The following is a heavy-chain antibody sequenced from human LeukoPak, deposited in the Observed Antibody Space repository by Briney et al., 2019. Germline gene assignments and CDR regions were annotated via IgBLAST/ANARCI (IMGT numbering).Heavy chain of an antibody. CDR2: TSTRSETI. J-gene: IGHJ5*02. CDR3: ARGVGALLDL. D-gene: IGHD3-10*01. V-gene: IGHV3-48*02. Sequence: PGGSLRLSCAASESSFSTFAMDWVRQAPGKGLEWISYTSTRSETIYYADSVKGRFTISRDNAQNSLFLQMNSLRDEDTAVYYCARGVGALLDLWGQGTLVIVSS. CDR1: ESSFSTFA.